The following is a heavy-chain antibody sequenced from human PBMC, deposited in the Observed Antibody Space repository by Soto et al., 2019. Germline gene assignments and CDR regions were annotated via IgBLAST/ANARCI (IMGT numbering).Heavy chain of an antibody. V-gene: IGHV3-33*01. J-gene: IGHJ5*02. CDR3: AGSGPGSYYGGFDP. CDR1: GFTFSSYG. D-gene: IGHD3-10*01. Sequence: GESLKISCAASGFTFSSYGMHWVRQAPGKGLEWVAVIWYDGSNKYYADSVKGRFTISRDNSKNTLYLQMNSLRAEDTAVYYCAGSGPGSYYGGFDPWGQGTLVTVSS. CDR2: IWYDGSNK.